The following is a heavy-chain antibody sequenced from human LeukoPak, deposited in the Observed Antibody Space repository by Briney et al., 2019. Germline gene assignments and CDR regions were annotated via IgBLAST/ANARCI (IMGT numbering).Heavy chain of an antibody. CDR3: AKEVREYSSGSDY. Sequence: KSGGSLRLSCAASGFAFSTYAMHWVRQAPGKGLEWVSFISRSSSYIYYADSLKGRLTISRDNAKNSLYLQMNSLRAEDTAVYYCAKEVREYSSGSDYWGQGTLVTVSS. V-gene: IGHV3-21*04. CDR1: GFAFSTYA. D-gene: IGHD6-19*01. CDR2: ISRSSSYI. J-gene: IGHJ4*02.